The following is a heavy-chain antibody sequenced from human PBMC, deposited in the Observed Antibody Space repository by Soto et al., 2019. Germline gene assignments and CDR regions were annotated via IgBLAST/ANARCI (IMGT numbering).Heavy chain of an antibody. CDR2: IIPIFGTT. CDR1: GGTFSSYA. V-gene: IGHV1-69*01. D-gene: IGHD3-10*01. J-gene: IGHJ3*02. Sequence: QVQLVQSGTEVKKPGSSVKVSCKASGGTFSSYAISWVRQAPGQGLEWMGGIIPIFGTTNYAQRFQGRVSITADESTSTTYMELSSLRSEDTAVYYCXGSYKYGSGTFDAFDIWGQGTLVTVSS. CDR3: XGSYKYGSGTFDAFDI.